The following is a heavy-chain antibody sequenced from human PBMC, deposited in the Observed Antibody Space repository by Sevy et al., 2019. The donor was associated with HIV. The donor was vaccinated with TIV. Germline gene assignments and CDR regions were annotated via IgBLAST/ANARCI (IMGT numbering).Heavy chain of an antibody. CDR3: ASPTYYDFWGGSHYYGMDV. CDR2: INSDGSST. V-gene: IGHV3-74*01. CDR1: GFTFSSYW. J-gene: IGHJ6*02. Sequence: GGSLRLSCAASGFTFSSYWMHWVRQAPGKGLVWVSRINSDGSSTSYADSVKGRFTISRDNAKNTLYLQMNSLRAEDTAVYYCASPTYYDFWGGSHYYGMDVWGQGTTVTVSS. D-gene: IGHD3-3*01.